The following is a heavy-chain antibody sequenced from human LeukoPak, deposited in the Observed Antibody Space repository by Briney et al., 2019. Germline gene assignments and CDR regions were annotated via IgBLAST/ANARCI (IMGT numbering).Heavy chain of an antibody. CDR3: ATAYSPLGFDY. D-gene: IGHD1-26*01. V-gene: IGHV3-53*05. CDR1: GFTVSSNY. CDR2: TYSGGTT. Sequence: GGSLTLSCAASGFTVSSNYMSWVRQAPGKGLEWVSVTYSGGTTDYADSVKGRFTISRDNSKNTLYLQMNSLRPEDTAVYYCATAYSPLGFDYWGQGTLVTVSS. J-gene: IGHJ4*02.